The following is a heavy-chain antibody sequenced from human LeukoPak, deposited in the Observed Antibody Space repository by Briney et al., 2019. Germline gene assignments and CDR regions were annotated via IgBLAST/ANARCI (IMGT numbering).Heavy chain of an antibody. CDR1: GYTFTSYG. Sequence: ASVKVSCKASGYTFTSYGISWVRQAPGQGLEWMGWISAYNGNTNYAQKLQGRVTMTTDTSTSTAYMELRRLRSDDTAVYYCARDSTRDCSGGSCYPYYFDYWGQGTLVTVSS. CDR2: ISAYNGNT. D-gene: IGHD2-15*01. V-gene: IGHV1-18*01. J-gene: IGHJ4*02. CDR3: ARDSTRDCSGGSCYPYYFDY.